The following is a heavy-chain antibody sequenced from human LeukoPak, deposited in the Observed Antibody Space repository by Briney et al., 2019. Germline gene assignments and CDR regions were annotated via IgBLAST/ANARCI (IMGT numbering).Heavy chain of an antibody. J-gene: IGHJ4*02. V-gene: IGHV1-46*01. CDR1: GYTFTSYY. D-gene: IGHD2-21*02. Sequence: ASVKVSWKASGYTFTSYYMHWVRQAPGQGLEWMGIINPSGGSTSYAQKFQGRVTMTRDTSTSTVYMELSSLRSEDTAVYYCARVAWEGSYCGGDCYPFDYWGQGTLVTVSS. CDR3: ARVAWEGSYCGGDCYPFDY. CDR2: INPSGGST.